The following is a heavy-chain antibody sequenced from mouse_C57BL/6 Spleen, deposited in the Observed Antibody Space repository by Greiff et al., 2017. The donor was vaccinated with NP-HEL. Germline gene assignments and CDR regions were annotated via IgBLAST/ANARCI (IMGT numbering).Heavy chain of an antibody. J-gene: IGHJ4*01. D-gene: IGHD2-5*01. CDR2: IDPETGGT. CDR1: GYTFTDYE. CDR3: TRGFSNYVEAMDY. V-gene: IGHV1-15*01. Sequence: QVQLQQSGAELVRPGASVTLSFKASGYTFTDYEMHWVKQTPVHGLEWIGAIDPETGGTAYNQKFKGKAILTADKSSSTAYMELRSLTSEDSAVYYCTRGFSNYVEAMDYWGQGTSVTVSS.